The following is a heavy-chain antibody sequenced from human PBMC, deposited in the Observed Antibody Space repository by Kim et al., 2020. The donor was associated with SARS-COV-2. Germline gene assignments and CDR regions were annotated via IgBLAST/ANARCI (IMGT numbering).Heavy chain of an antibody. J-gene: IGHJ6*02. CDR3: ARDIQRFYYYGMDV. Sequence: GGSLRLSCAASGFTFSSYGMHWVRQAPGKGLEWVAVIWYDGSNKYYADSVKGRFTISRDNSKNTLYLQMNSLRAEDTAVYYCARDIQRFYYYGMDVWGQGTTVTVSS. CDR1: GFTFSSYG. CDR2: IWYDGSNK. V-gene: IGHV3-33*01.